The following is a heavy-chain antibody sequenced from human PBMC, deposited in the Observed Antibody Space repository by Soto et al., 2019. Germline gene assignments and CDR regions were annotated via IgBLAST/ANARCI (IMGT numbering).Heavy chain of an antibody. CDR2: INAGNGNT. V-gene: IGHV1-3*01. D-gene: IGHD1-26*01. J-gene: IGHJ5*02. CDR1: GYTFTSYA. CDR3: ARGGAFGGSDYRPCDP. Sequence: QVQLVQSGAEVKKPGASVKVSCKASGYTFTSYAMHWVRQAPGQRLEWMGWINAGNGNTKYSQKFQGRVTITRDTSASTAYMELSSLRSEDTAVYYCARGGAFGGSDYRPCDPWGQGTLVTVSS.